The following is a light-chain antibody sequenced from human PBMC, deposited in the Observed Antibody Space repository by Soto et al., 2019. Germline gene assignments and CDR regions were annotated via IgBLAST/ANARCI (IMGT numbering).Light chain of an antibody. CDR2: DVN. V-gene: IGLV2-14*03. J-gene: IGLJ1*01. Sequence: QAVLNPPSPLVGAPGPAITISRTRTRRDLGGANYVCWYQQHPGKAPKLMIYDVNNRPSGVSNRFSGSKSGNTASLTISGLQAEDEADYYCSSYATSNTPYVFGTGTKVTVL. CDR1: RRDLGGANY. CDR3: SSYATSNTPYV.